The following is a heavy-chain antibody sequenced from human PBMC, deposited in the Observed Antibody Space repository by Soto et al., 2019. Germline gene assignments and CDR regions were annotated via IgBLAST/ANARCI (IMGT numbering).Heavy chain of an antibody. V-gene: IGHV3-21*01. Sequence: PGGSLRLSCAASGFTFSSYSMNWVRQAPGKGLEWVSSISSSSSYIYYADSVKGRFTISRDNAKNSLYLQMNSLRAEDTAVYYCARPARERYCSGGSCWVDYWGQGTLVTVSS. CDR3: ARPARERYCSGGSCWVDY. D-gene: IGHD2-15*01. CDR1: GFTFSSYS. J-gene: IGHJ4*02. CDR2: ISSSSSYI.